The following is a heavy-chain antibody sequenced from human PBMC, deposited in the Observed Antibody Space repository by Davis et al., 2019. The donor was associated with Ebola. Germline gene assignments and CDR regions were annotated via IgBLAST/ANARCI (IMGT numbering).Heavy chain of an antibody. CDR3: ARVKSWERGLYYYYGMDV. D-gene: IGHD1-1*01. CDR2: IYYSGST. J-gene: IGHJ6*02. Sequence: GSLRLSCTVSGGSISSYYWSWIRQPPGKGLEWIGYIYYSGSTNYNPSLKSRVTISVDTSKNQFSLKLSSVTAADTAVYYCARVKSWERGLYYYYGMDVWGQGTTVTVSS. V-gene: IGHV4-59*01. CDR1: GGSISSYY.